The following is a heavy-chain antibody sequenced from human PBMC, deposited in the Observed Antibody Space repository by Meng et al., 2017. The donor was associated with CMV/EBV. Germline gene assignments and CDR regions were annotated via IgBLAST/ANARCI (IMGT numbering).Heavy chain of an antibody. CDR1: SSYY. J-gene: IGHJ4*02. CDR2: IYYSGST. V-gene: IGHV4-39*01. D-gene: IGHD3-22*01. Sequence: SSYYWGWIRQPPGKGLEWIGSIYYSGSTYYNPSLKSRVTISVDTSKNQFSLKLSSVTAADTAVYYCARHPLSSYDSSGYYYGVIDYWGQGTLVTVSS. CDR3: ARHPLSSYDSSGYYYGVIDY.